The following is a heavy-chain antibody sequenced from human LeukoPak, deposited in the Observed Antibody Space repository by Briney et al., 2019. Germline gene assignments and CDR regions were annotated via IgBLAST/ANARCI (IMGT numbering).Heavy chain of an antibody. CDR2: ISSSGSTI. CDR3: ARDSPPITMIDDAFDI. Sequence: GGSLRLSCAASGFTFSDYYMSWIRQAPGKGLEWVSYISSSGSTIYYADSVKGRFTISRDNAKSSLYLQMNSLRAEDTAVYYCARDSPPITMIDDAFDIWGQGTMVTVSS. J-gene: IGHJ3*02. D-gene: IGHD3-22*01. V-gene: IGHV3-11*01. CDR1: GFTFSDYY.